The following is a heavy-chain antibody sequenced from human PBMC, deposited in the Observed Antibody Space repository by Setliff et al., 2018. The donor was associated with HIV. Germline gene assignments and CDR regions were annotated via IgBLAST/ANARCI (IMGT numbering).Heavy chain of an antibody. V-gene: IGHV3-23*05. Sequence: PGGSLRLSCAASTFSVSEYAMSWVRQAPGKGLEWVSAVSNTGRRTFYADSVKGRFTISKDNFENVVYLQMNSLRVDDTAVYYCVKDAYSTGKPGISWGQGTLVTVSS. J-gene: IGHJ4*02. CDR1: TFSVSEYA. CDR3: VKDAYSTGKPGIS. CDR2: VSNTGRRT. D-gene: IGHD2-8*02.